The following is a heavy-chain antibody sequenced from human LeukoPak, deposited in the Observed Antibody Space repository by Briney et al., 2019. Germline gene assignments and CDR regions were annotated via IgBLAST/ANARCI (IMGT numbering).Heavy chain of an antibody. J-gene: IGHJ4*02. D-gene: IGHD3-10*01. CDR1: GFTFSRYV. V-gene: IGHV3-48*03. Sequence: PGGSLRLSCAASGFTFSRYVVNWVRQAPGKGLEWVSYISRSGDTIYFADSVKGRFTISRDNAKNSLYLQMSSLRAEDTAVYYCARDYASDYWGQGTLVTVSS. CDR3: ARDYASDY. CDR2: ISRSGDTI.